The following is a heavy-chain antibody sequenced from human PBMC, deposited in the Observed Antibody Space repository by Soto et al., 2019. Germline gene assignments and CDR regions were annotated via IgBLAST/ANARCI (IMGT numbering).Heavy chain of an antibody. Sequence: PGGSLRLSCAASGFTFNNFAMHWVRQAPGKGLEWVAFISYDGTYKYYADSVRGRFTVYRDNSKSTLFLQMNSLKFEGTAVYVCANEVDVAFSSLQYGMDVWCQGTTVTVSS. CDR2: ISYDGTYK. CDR3: ANEVDVAFSSLQYGMDV. D-gene: IGHD5-12*01. CDR1: GFTFNNFA. J-gene: IGHJ6*02. V-gene: IGHV3-30*14.